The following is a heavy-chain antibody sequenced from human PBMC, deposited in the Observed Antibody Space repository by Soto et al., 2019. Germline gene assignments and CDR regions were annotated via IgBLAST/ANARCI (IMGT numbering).Heavy chain of an antibody. CDR2: IYFSGRA. V-gene: IGHV4-30-4*01. J-gene: IGHJ4*02. CDR1: GGSISSGDYF. Sequence: SRTLSLTSSVSGGSISSGDYFWSSIRQPPGKGLEWIGYIYFSGRANYNPSLKSRITISANTSKKRFSLKLTSATAADTALQYCASSTGPNYFDYWGQGIVVTV. CDR3: ASSTGPNYFDY.